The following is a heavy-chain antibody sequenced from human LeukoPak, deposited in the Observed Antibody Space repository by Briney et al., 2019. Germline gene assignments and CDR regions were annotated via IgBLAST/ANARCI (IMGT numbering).Heavy chain of an antibody. CDR2: IYSGGST. CDR1: GFTVSSNY. Sequence: PGGSLRLSCAASGFTVSSNYTSCVRRAPGKGLEWGSVIYSGGSTNYADYEKGRLTICRDNSKNTLYLQMNSLRAEDTAVYYCARDDAYYYDGPPHAFDIWGQGTMVTVSS. D-gene: IGHD3-22*01. V-gene: IGHV3-53*01. J-gene: IGHJ3*02. CDR3: ARDDAYYYDGPPHAFDI.